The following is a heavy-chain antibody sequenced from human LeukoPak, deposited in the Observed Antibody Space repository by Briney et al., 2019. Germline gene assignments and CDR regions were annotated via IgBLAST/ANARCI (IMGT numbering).Heavy chain of an antibody. Sequence: SETLSLTCTVSGGSISSSSYYWGWVRQPPGKGLEWIGSIYYSGSTYYNPSLKSRVTMSLGTSKKQFSLKLTSVTAADTAVYYCAREEGSVDTAMVVWTWGQGTLVTVSS. D-gene: IGHD5-18*01. V-gene: IGHV4-39*07. CDR3: AREEGSVDTAMVVWT. CDR1: GGSISSSSYY. J-gene: IGHJ5*02. CDR2: IYYSGST.